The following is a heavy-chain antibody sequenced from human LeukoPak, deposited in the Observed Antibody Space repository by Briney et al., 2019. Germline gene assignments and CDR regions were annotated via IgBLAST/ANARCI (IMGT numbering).Heavy chain of an antibody. D-gene: IGHD1-1*01. CDR1: GFTFTSSA. Sequence: SVKVSCKASGFTFTSSAMQWVRQARGQRLVWIGWIVVGSGNTNYAQKFQERVTITRDMSTSTAYMELSSLRSEDTAVYYCAAPSTTGTTLSAFDIWGQGTMVTVSS. CDR3: AAPSTTGTTLSAFDI. J-gene: IGHJ3*02. V-gene: IGHV1-58*02. CDR2: IVVGSGNT.